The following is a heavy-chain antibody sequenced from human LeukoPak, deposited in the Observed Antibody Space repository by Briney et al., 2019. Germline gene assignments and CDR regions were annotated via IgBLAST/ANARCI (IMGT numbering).Heavy chain of an antibody. CDR1: GLTFISYG. J-gene: IGHJ4*01. V-gene: IGHV3-74*01. CDR3: ARELPREVTLDY. CDR2: INTDGSGT. Sequence: GGSLRLSCAVSGLTFISYGMQWVRQAPGKGQAWVSRINTDGSGTAYADSVKGRFTISRDNAKNTLYLQMNSLRAEDTALYYCARELPREVTLDYWGQGTLVTVSP. D-gene: IGHD2-21*02.